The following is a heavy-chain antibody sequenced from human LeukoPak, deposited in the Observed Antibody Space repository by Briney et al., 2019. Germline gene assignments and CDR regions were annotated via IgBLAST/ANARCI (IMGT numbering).Heavy chain of an antibody. Sequence: PGGSLRLSCAASGFTFSSFWMHWVRQAPGKGLEWVSSISSSSSYIYYADSVKGRFTISRDNAKNSLYLQMNSLRAEDTAVYYCARDKSDYDSSGYYYKAFDIWGQGTMVTVSS. CDR1: GFTFSSFW. CDR3: ARDKSDYDSSGYYYKAFDI. CDR2: ISSSSSYI. J-gene: IGHJ3*02. V-gene: IGHV3-21*01. D-gene: IGHD3-22*01.